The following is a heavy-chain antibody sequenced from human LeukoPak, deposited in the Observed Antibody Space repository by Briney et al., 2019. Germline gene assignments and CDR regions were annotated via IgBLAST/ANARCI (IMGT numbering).Heavy chain of an antibody. CDR3: AKAAKPYYDILTGSDY. CDR1: GFTFISYA. V-gene: IGHV3-23*01. Sequence: GGSLRLSCAASGFTFISYAMSWVRQAPGKGLEWVSAISGSGGSTYYADSVKGRFTISRDNSKNTLYLQMNSLRAEDMAVYYCAKAAKPYYDILTGSDYWGQGTLVTVSS. CDR2: ISGSGGST. D-gene: IGHD3-9*01. J-gene: IGHJ4*02.